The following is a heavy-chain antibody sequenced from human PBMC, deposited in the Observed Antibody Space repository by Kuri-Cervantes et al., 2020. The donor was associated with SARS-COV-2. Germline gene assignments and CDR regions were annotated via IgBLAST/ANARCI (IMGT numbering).Heavy chain of an antibody. V-gene: IGHV1-69*13. D-gene: IGHD6-6*01. CDR1: GGTFSSYA. J-gene: IGHJ4*02. Sequence: SVKVSCKASGGTFSSYAISWVRQAPGQGLEWMGGIIPIFGTANYAQKFQGRVTITADESTSTAYMELSSLRSDDTAMYYCARTNYPEYSSSGWGQGTLVTVSS. CDR2: IIPIFGTA. CDR3: ARTNYPEYSSSG.